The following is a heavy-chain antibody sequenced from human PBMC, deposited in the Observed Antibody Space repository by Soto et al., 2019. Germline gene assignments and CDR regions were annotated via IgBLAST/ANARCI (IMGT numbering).Heavy chain of an antibody. CDR3: ARLRVTMVRGPFDY. D-gene: IGHD3-10*01. J-gene: IGHJ4*02. CDR2: IKQDGSET. Sequence: GGSLRLSCAASGFTFSNFWMSWVRQTPGRGLEWVANIKQDGSETYYVDSVKGRFTISRDNAKNSLYLQMNSRRAEDTAVYYCARLRVTMVRGPFDYWGQGTLVTVSS. V-gene: IGHV3-7*01. CDR1: GFTFSNFW.